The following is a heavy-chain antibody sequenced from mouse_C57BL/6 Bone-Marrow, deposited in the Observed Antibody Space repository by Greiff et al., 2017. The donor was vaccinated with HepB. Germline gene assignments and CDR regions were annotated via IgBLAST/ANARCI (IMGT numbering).Heavy chain of an antibody. CDR3: AREGEKTAQVPYAMDY. Sequence: VQLQQPGAELVKPGASVKMSCKASGYTFTSYWITWVKQRPGQGLEWIGDIYPGSGSTNYNEKFKSKATLTVDTSSSTAYMQLSSLTSEDSAVYYCAREGEKTAQVPYAMDYWGQGTSVTVSS. CDR2: IYPGSGST. CDR1: GYTFTSYW. J-gene: IGHJ4*01. V-gene: IGHV1-55*01. D-gene: IGHD3-2*02.